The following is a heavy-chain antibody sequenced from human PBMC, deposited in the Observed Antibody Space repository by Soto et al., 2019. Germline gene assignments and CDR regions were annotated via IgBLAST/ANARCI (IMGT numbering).Heavy chain of an antibody. CDR1: GGTFSSYA. D-gene: IGHD5-12*01. Sequence: ASVKVSCKASGGTFSSYAISWVRQAPGQGLEWMGGIIPIFGTANYAQKFQGRVTITADESTSTAYMELSSLTSEDTAVYFCARDTGYDHDAFDIWGQGTMVTVSS. CDR3: ARDTGYDHDAFDI. V-gene: IGHV1-69*13. J-gene: IGHJ3*02. CDR2: IIPIFGTA.